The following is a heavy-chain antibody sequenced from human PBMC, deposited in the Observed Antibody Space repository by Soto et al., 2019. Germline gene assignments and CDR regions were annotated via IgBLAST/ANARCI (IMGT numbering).Heavy chain of an antibody. CDR2: IYSEGTT. D-gene: IGHD3-16*01. Sequence: EVQLVETGGGLIQPGGSLRLSCAASGFIVSTNYMSWVRQAPGKGLEWVSVIYSEGTTYHADSVKGRFTISRDDSRNTLYLQMNSLRAEDTAVYYCAKGGGHTYYYYGMDVWGQGTTVTVS. CDR3: AKGGGHTYYYYGMDV. J-gene: IGHJ6*02. V-gene: IGHV3-53*02. CDR1: GFIVSTNY.